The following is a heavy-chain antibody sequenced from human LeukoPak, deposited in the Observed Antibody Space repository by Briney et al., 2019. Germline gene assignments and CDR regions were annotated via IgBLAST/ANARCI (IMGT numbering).Heavy chain of an antibody. Sequence: SDTLSLTCTVSGGSISSGDYYWSWIRQHPGKGLEWIGYIYYSGSTYYNPSLKSRVTISLDTSKNQFSLNLSSVTAADTAVYYCARTSTYYDFWCGYRDFDYWGQGTLVTVSS. CDR3: ARTSTYYDFWCGYRDFDY. D-gene: IGHD3-3*01. CDR2: IYYSGST. J-gene: IGHJ4*02. V-gene: IGHV4-30-4*02. CDR1: GGSISSGDYY.